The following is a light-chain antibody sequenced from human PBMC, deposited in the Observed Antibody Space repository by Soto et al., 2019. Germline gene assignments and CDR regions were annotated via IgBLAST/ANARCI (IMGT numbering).Light chain of an antibody. V-gene: IGLV1-47*01. CDR2: RNN. J-gene: IGLJ1*01. CDR1: SSNIGSNY. Sequence: QSVLTQPPSASGTPGQRVNISCSGSSSNIGSNYVYWYRQFPGTAPKLLIQRNNQRPSGVPARFSGSRSGTSASLAISGLQSEDEADYFCAAWDVSLNGHYAFGTGTKLTVL. CDR3: AAWDVSLNGHYA.